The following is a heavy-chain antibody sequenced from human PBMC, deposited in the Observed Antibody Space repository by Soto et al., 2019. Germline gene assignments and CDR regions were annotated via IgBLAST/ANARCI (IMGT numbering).Heavy chain of an antibody. CDR1: GYTFTSYG. Sequence: ASVKVSCKASGYTFTSYGISWVRQAPGQGLEWMGWISAYNGNTNDAQKLQGRVTMTTDTSTSTAYMELRSLRSDDTAVYYCARDLAVAGIVYYYYGMDVWGQGTTVTV. CDR3: ARDLAVAGIVYYYYGMDV. V-gene: IGHV1-18*04. D-gene: IGHD6-19*01. J-gene: IGHJ6*02. CDR2: ISAYNGNT.